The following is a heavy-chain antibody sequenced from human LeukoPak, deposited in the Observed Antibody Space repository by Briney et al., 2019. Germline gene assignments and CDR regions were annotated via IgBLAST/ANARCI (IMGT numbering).Heavy chain of an antibody. D-gene: IGHD3-22*01. CDR1: GGSISSYY. CDR3: ASHPRNYYDSSGYYYTT. Sequence: SETLSLTCTVSGGSISSYYWSWIRQPPGKGLEWIGYIYYSGSTNYNPSLKSRVTISVDTSKNQFSLKLSSVTAADTAVYYCASHPRNYYDSSGYYYTTWGQGTLVTVSS. V-gene: IGHV4-59*12. J-gene: IGHJ5*02. CDR2: IYYSGST.